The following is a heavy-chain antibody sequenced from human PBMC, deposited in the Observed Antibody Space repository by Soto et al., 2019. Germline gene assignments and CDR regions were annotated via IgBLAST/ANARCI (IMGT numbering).Heavy chain of an antibody. CDR2: ISDDSSYI. D-gene: IGHD3-22*01. V-gene: IGHV3-21*06. CDR3: ATPYYFNI. Sequence: PGGSLRLSCAASGFMFSAYTMNWVRQAPGKGLEWLSSISDDSSYIDYADSLRGRFTVSRDNARNSLYLQIDSLGVEDTAVYYCATPYYFNIWGPGTLVTVSS. J-gene: IGHJ4*02. CDR1: GFMFSAYT.